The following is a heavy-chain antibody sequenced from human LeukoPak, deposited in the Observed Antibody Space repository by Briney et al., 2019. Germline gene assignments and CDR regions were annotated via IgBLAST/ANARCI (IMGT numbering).Heavy chain of an antibody. D-gene: IGHD1-1*01. CDR1: GFDVSINY. J-gene: IGHJ4*02. CDR3: ARGFLQLTPYYFDY. V-gene: IGHV3-66*01. Sequence: GGSLRLSCAASGFDVSINYMNWIRQSPEKGLEWVSIIHNDGSTYYADSVKGRFTVPRDNSKNTVSLQMDSLRVDDTGIYYCARGFLQLTPYYFDYWGQGALVTVSS. CDR2: IHNDGST.